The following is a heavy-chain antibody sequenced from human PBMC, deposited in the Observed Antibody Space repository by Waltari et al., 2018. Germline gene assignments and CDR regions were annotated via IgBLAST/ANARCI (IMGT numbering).Heavy chain of an antibody. CDR1: GGSFSGYY. Sequence: QVQLQQWGAGLLKPSETLSLTCAVYGGSFSGYYWSWIRQPPGKGLEWIGEINHSGSTNYNPSLKSRVTISVETSKNQFSLKLSSVTAGETAVYYCARGNPGDYDFWIGHCMDVWGKGTTVTISS. D-gene: IGHD3-3*01. J-gene: IGHJ6*03. CDR3: ARGNPGDYDFWIGHCMDV. CDR2: INHSGST. V-gene: IGHV4-34*01.